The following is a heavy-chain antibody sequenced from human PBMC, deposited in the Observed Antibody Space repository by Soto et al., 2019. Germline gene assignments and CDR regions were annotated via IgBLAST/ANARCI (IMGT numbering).Heavy chain of an antibody. V-gene: IGHV4-31*03. CDR2: IFYSGST. CDR3: ARRGYNYDYIY. J-gene: IGHJ4*02. Sequence: QVQLQESGPGLVKPSQTLSLTCTVSGVSITSGPYFWTWIRQRPGKGLEWIGYIFYSGSTDYNPSLKSRVFISVDTSKNQFSLKLTSVTAADTAVYFCARRGYNYDYIYWGQGSLVTVSS. D-gene: IGHD3-16*01. CDR1: GVSITSGPYF.